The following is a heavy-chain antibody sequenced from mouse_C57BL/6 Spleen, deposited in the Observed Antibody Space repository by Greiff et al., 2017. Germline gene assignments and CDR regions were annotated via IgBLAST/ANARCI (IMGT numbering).Heavy chain of an antibody. Sequence: VQLQQSGAELVKPGASVKLSCKASGYTFTSYWMHWVKQRPGQGLEWIGMIHPNSGSTNYNEKFKSKATLTVDKSSSTAYMQLSSLTSEDSAVYYCAREGYYGSSPWFAYGGQGTLVTVSA. D-gene: IGHD1-1*01. V-gene: IGHV1-64*01. CDR1: GYTFTSYW. CDR3: AREGYYGSSPWFAY. CDR2: IHPNSGST. J-gene: IGHJ3*01.